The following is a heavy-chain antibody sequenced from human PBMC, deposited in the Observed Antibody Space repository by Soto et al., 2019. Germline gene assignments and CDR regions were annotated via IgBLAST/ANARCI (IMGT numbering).Heavy chain of an antibody. CDR1: GGSISSSHW. CDR2: IYHSGST. J-gene: IGHJ4*02. D-gene: IGHD3-16*01. CDR3: AVSGGGEDY. V-gene: IGHV4-4*02. Sequence: QVQLQESGPGLVKPSGTLSLTCAVSGGSISSSHWWTWVRQPPGKGLEWIGEIYHSGSTHYNPSRKSRATISVDTSRNQFSLNLGSGTAAETAVYYCAVSGGGEDYWGQGTLGTVSS.